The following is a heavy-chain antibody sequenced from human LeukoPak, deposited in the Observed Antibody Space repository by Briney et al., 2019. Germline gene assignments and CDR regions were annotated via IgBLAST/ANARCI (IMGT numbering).Heavy chain of an antibody. CDR2: ISSSSSYT. Sequence: GGSLRRSCAASGFTFSDYYMSWIRQAPGKGLEWVSYISSSSSYTNYADSVKGRFTISRDNAKNSLYLQMNSLRAEDTAVYYCARDSSRPDYWGQGTLVTVSS. J-gene: IGHJ4*02. CDR3: ARDSSRPDY. V-gene: IGHV3-11*06. CDR1: GFTFSDYY. D-gene: IGHD6-13*01.